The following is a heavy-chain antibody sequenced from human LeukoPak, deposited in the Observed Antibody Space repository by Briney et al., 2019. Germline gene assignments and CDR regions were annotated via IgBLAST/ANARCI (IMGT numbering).Heavy chain of an antibody. CDR2: INQDGSEK. D-gene: IGHD2-15*01. Sequence: SGGSLRLSCAASGFTFSRYWMTWVRQSPGKGLEWVANINQDGSEKYYGGSVTGRFTVSRDNAENSLFLQMNSLRADDTGVYYCARAREAPANVFPDHWGQGVVVTVSS. CDR1: GFTFSRYW. CDR3: ARAREAPANVFPDH. V-gene: IGHV3-7*01. J-gene: IGHJ4*02.